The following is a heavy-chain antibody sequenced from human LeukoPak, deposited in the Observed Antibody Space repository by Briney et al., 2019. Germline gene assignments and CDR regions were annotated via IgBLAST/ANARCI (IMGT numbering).Heavy chain of an antibody. V-gene: IGHV4-4*07. CDR2: IYTSGST. Sequence: SETLSLTCTVSGGSISSYYWSWIRQPAGKGLEWIGRIYTSGSTNYNPSLKSRVTMSVDTSKNQFSLKLSSVTAADTAVYYCARDQGIYSGSAHRPYYFDYWGQGTLVTVSS. CDR3: ARDQGIYSGSAHRPYYFDY. J-gene: IGHJ4*02. D-gene: IGHD1-26*01. CDR1: GGSISSYY.